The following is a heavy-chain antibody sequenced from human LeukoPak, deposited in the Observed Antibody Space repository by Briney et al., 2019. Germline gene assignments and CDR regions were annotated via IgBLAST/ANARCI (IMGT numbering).Heavy chain of an antibody. Sequence: PSETLSLTCTVSGGSISSGGYYWSWIRQHPGKGLEWIGYIYYSGSTYYNPPLKSRVTISVDTSKNQFSLKLSSVTAADTAVYYCARVSQNYDFWSGYYKAPNYYYYGMDVWGQGTTVTVSS. J-gene: IGHJ6*02. CDR3: ARVSQNYDFWSGYYKAPNYYYYGMDV. CDR2: IYYSGST. D-gene: IGHD3-3*01. CDR1: GGSISSGGYY. V-gene: IGHV4-31*03.